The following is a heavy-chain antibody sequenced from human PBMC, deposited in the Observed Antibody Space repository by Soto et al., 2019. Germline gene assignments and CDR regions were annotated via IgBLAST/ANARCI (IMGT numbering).Heavy chain of an antibody. D-gene: IGHD5-12*01. CDR3: ARDAPGVVATTKGVDY. CDR2: ISAYNGNT. CDR1: GYTFTSYG. J-gene: IGHJ4*02. V-gene: IGHV1-18*01. Sequence: ASVKVSCKASGYTFTSYGISWVRQAPGQGLEWMGWISAYNGNTNYAQKLQGRVTMTTDTSTSTAYMELRSLRSDDTAVYYCARDAPGVVATTKGVDYWGQGTLVTVSS.